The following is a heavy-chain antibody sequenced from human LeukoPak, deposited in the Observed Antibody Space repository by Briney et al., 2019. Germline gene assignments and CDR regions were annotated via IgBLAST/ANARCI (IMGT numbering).Heavy chain of an antibody. CDR3: ARSGVQLYYYYMDV. J-gene: IGHJ6*03. Sequence: GSLRLSCAASGFTFSSYSMNWVRQAPGKGLEWVSSISSSSSYIYYADSVKGRFTISRDNAKNSLYLQMNSLRAEDTAVYYCARSGVQLYYYYMDVWGKGTTVTVSS. CDR2: ISSSSSYI. D-gene: IGHD6-13*01. V-gene: IGHV3-21*01. CDR1: GFTFSSYS.